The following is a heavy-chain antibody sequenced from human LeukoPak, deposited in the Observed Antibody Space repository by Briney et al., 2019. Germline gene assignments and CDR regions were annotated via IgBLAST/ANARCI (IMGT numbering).Heavy chain of an antibody. D-gene: IGHD6-13*01. Sequence: GGSLRLSCAASGFTFDDYTMHWVRQAPGKGLEWVSVIYSGGTTNYADSVKGRFTISRDNSKNTLFLQMNSLRAEDTAVYYCARGGYSSSWYHFDYWGQGTLVTVSS. CDR1: GFTFDDYT. CDR2: IYSGGTT. V-gene: IGHV3-53*01. J-gene: IGHJ4*02. CDR3: ARGGYSSSWYHFDY.